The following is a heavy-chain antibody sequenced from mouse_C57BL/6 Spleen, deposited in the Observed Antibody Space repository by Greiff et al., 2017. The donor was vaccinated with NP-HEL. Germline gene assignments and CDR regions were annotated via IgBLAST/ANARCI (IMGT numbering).Heavy chain of an antibody. J-gene: IGHJ4*01. CDR3: SRNYYGSSYYLDY. CDR1: GYTFTTYP. Sequence: VQLQQPGAELVKPGASVKMSCKASGYTFTTYPIEWMKQNHGKSLEWIGNFHPYNDDTKYNEKFKGKATLTVEKSSSTVYLELSRLTSDDSAVYYCSRNYYGSSYYLDYWGQGTSVTVSS. V-gene: IGHV1-47*01. D-gene: IGHD1-1*01. CDR2: FHPYNDDT.